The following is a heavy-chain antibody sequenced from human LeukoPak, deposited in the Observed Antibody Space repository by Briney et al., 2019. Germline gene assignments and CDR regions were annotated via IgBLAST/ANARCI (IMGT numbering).Heavy chain of an antibody. CDR2: IXEDGSDK. V-gene: IGHV3-7*01. CDR3: VRESXVWSGQGIGRPLDV. Sequence: PGGSLRLSCAGSGFTFSDYWMTWVRQAPGKGLEWVANIXEDGSDKQYEDSVXXRFTISRDNADNSLFLQMNNLRAEDTAEYYCVRESXVWSGQGIGRPLDVWGKGTTVTVSS. D-gene: IGHD3-3*01. J-gene: IGHJ6*04. CDR1: GFTFSDYW.